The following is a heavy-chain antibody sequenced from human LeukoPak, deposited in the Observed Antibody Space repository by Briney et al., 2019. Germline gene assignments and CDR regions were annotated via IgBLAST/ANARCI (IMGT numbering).Heavy chain of an antibody. J-gene: IGHJ4*02. Sequence: SETLSLPCTVSGGSFTSDYWSWIRQPAGKGLEWIGRFYTSGTTNYNPSLKSRVTMSADTSKNQFSLKLRSVTAADTAVYYCARCRHENCDYFDYWGQGTLVTVSS. V-gene: IGHV4-4*07. CDR1: GGSFTSDY. CDR3: ARCRHENCDYFDY. CDR2: FYTSGTT. D-gene: IGHD1-1*01.